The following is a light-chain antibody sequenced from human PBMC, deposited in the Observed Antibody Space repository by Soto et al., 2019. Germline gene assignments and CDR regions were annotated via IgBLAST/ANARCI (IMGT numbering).Light chain of an antibody. CDR3: AAWDDSLSGLV. V-gene: IGLV1-47*01. CDR1: SSNIGSNY. Sequence: QAVVTQPPSASGTPGQRVTISCSGSSSNIGSNYVYWYQQLPGTAPKLLIYRNNQRPSGVPDRFSGSKSGTSASLAISGLRSEDDADYYCAAWDDSLSGLVFGGGTQLTVL. CDR2: RNN. J-gene: IGLJ2*01.